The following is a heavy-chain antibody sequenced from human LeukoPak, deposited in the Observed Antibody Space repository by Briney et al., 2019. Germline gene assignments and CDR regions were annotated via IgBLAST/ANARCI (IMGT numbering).Heavy chain of an antibody. CDR3: ASLYGDYVGLAY. Sequence: SETLSLTCTASGGSISSYYWSWIRQPPGKGLEWIGYIYYSGSTNYNPSLKSRVTISVDTSKNQFSLKLSSVTAADTAVYYCASLYGDYVGLAYWGQGTLVTVSS. CDR1: GGSISSYY. D-gene: IGHD4-17*01. V-gene: IGHV4-59*01. CDR2: IYYSGST. J-gene: IGHJ4*02.